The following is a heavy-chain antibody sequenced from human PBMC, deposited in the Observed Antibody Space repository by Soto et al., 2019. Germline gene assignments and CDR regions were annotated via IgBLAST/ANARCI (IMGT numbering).Heavy chain of an antibody. D-gene: IGHD1-1*01. J-gene: IGHJ6*02. CDR3: AKDLQRGMDV. CDR1: GYTFSVYH. V-gene: IGHV1-2*02. Sequence: QVHLVQSGAEVKQPGASVKVSCKASGYTFSVYHMHWVRQAPGQGLEWMGWVHPNSGGTNYAQSFEGRVTMTRATSINTAYMELSRLTSVDTAVYYCAKDLQRGMDVWGQGTTVTVSS. CDR2: VHPNSGGT.